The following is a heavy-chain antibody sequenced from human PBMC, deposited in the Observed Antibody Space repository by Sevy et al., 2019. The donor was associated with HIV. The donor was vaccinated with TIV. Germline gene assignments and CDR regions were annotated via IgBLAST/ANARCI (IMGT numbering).Heavy chain of an antibody. Sequence: GGSLRLSCAASGFTFSSYSMNWVRQAPGKGLEWVSSISSSSSYIYYADSVKGRFTMSRDNAKNSLYLQMNSLRAEDTAVYYCAREPDYVWGSYRSIDYWGQGTLVTVSS. CDR1: GFTFSSYS. CDR3: AREPDYVWGSYRSIDY. CDR2: ISSSSSYI. J-gene: IGHJ4*02. V-gene: IGHV3-21*01. D-gene: IGHD3-16*02.